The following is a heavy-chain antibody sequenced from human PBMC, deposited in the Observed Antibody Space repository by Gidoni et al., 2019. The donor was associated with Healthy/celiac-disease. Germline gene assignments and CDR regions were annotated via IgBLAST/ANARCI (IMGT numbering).Heavy chain of an antibody. CDR1: GFSLSTSGVG. D-gene: IGHD3-10*01. V-gene: IGHV2-5*02. Sequence: QITLKESGPTLVKPTQTLTLTCTFSGFSLSTSGVGVGWIRQPPGKALEWLALIYWDDDKRYSPSLKSRLTITKDTSKNQVVLTMTNMDPVDTATYYCAHSQHYYGSGSYYNVDAFDIWGQGTMVTVSS. J-gene: IGHJ3*02. CDR3: AHSQHYYGSGSYYNVDAFDI. CDR2: IYWDDDK.